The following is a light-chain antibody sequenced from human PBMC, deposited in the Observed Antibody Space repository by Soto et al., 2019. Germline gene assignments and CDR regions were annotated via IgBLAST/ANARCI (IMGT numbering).Light chain of an antibody. Sequence: QSALTQPASVSGSPGQSITIFCTGTSSDVGAYNYVSWYQQYPGKAPKIIIFEVSNRPSGVSDRFSGSKSGNTASLTISGLLAEDEAHYYCSSYTSAATAVFGGGTQLTVL. CDR2: EVS. V-gene: IGLV2-14*01. CDR1: SSDVGAYNY. J-gene: IGLJ2*01. CDR3: SSYTSAATAV.